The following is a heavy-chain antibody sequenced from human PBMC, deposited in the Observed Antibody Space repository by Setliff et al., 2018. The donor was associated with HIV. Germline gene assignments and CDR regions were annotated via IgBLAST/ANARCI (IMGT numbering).Heavy chain of an antibody. CDR3: AHKFALGVGAFDI. CDR1: DGSISSSSYY. J-gene: IGHJ3*02. Sequence: TLSLTCNVSDGSISSSSYYWAWIRQPPGKALEWLALIFWGDDKRYSPSLKSRLTITKDTSKNQVVLTMTNMDPVDTATYYCAHKFALGVGAFDIWGQGTVVTVSS. CDR2: IFWGDDK. V-gene: IGHV2-5*02. D-gene: IGHD2-15*01.